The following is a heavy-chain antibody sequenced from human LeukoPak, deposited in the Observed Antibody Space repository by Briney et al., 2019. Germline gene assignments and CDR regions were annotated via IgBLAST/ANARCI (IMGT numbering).Heavy chain of an antibody. CDR3: AGHNSGYDYTFDY. CDR1: GGSISSSSYY. V-gene: IGHV4-39*01. J-gene: IGHJ4*02. Sequence: PSETLSLTCTVSGGSISSSSYYWGWIRQPPGKGLEWIGSIYYSGSTYYNPSLKSRVTISVDTSKNQFSLKLSSVTAADTAVYYCAGHNSGYDYTFDYWGQGTLVTVSS. D-gene: IGHD5-12*01. CDR2: IYYSGST.